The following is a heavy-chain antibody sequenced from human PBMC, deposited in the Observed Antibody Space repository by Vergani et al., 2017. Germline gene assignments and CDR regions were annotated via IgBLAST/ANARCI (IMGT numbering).Heavy chain of an antibody. CDR3: ARSTPTGYSSGLYYFDY. CDR1: GGTFSSYA. Sequence: QVQLVQSGAEVKKPGSSVKVSCKASGGTFSSYAISWVRQAPGQGLEWMGGIIPIFGTANYAQKFQGRVTITADESTSTAYMELSSLRSEDTAVYYCARSTPTGYSSGLYYFDYWGQGTLVTVSS. CDR2: IIPIFGTA. V-gene: IGHV1-69*13. J-gene: IGHJ4*02. D-gene: IGHD6-19*01.